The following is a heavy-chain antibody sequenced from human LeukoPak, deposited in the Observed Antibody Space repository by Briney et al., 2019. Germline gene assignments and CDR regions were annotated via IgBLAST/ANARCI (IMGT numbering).Heavy chain of an antibody. Sequence: ASVKVSCKAAGYNFTNYGISWVRQAPGQGLEWMGWISVYNGNTKYAQKLQDRVTMTTDTSTSTAYMELRSLRSDDTAVYYCARGRSHGDGSGSYYDYFDYWGQGNLVTVSS. J-gene: IGHJ4*02. CDR1: GYNFTNYG. D-gene: IGHD3-10*01. CDR3: ARGRSHGDGSGSYYDYFDY. CDR2: ISVYNGNT. V-gene: IGHV1-18*01.